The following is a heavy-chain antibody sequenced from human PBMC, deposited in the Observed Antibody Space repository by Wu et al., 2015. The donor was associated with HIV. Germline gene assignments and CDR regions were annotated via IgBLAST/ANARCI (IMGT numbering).Heavy chain of an antibody. CDR2: INPDTGDT. V-gene: IGHV1-2*02. Sequence: QVQLVQSGAEVKKPGSSVKVSCKSSGSTLNAYAFSWVRQAPGQGLEWMGWINPDTGDTKFAQIFKGRISMTRDTSTTTVNLILASLKSNDTATYYCARDWQFQVTFGDFYMDIWGNGTTIIVS. J-gene: IGHJ6*03. CDR1: GSTLNAYA. CDR3: ARDWQFQVTFGDFYMDI. D-gene: IGHD3-3*01.